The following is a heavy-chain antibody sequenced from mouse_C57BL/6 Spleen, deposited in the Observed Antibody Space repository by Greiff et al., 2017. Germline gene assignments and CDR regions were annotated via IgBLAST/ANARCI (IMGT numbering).Heavy chain of an antibody. Sequence: EVQRLESGGDLVKPGGSLKLSCAASGFTFSSYCMSWVRQTPDKRLEWVATISSGGSYTYYTDSVKGRFTISIDNAKNTLYLQMRRLKAEDTAMYYCARDGSGHYLDYWGQGTTLTVSS. CDR3: ARDGSGHYLDY. V-gene: IGHV5-6*01. J-gene: IGHJ2*01. D-gene: IGHD1-1*01. CDR2: ISSGGSYT. CDR1: GFTFSSYC.